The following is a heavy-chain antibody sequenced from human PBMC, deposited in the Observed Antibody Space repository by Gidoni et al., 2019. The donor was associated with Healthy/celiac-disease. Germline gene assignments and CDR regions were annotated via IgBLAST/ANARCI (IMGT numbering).Heavy chain of an antibody. CDR3: ARDQGIVVVPAAIFDY. V-gene: IGHV3-30-3*01. D-gene: IGHD2-2*01. Sequence: QVQLVESGGGVVQPGRSLRLSCAASGFTFSSYAMHWVRQAPGKGLEWVAVISYDGSNKYYADSVKGRFTISRDNSKNTLYLQMNSLRAEDTAVYYCARDQGIVVVPAAIFDYWGQGTLVTVSS. CDR2: ISYDGSNK. J-gene: IGHJ4*02. CDR1: GFTFSSYA.